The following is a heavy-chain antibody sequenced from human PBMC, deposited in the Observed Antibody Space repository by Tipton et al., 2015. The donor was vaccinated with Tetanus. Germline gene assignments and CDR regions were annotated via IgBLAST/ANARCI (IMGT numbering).Heavy chain of an antibody. J-gene: IGHJ6*02. CDR1: GFTSSSHY. Sequence: SLRLSCGASGFTSSSHYMHWVRRVPGKGLVWVSRINTDGRRTHYADSVKGRFTISRDSAKNTLYLQMNSLRPDDTSIYYCARRSLTNYGLDVWGQGTTVTVSS. V-gene: IGHV3-74*01. CDR2: INTDGRRT. D-gene: IGHD1/OR15-1a*01. CDR3: ARRSLTNYGLDV.